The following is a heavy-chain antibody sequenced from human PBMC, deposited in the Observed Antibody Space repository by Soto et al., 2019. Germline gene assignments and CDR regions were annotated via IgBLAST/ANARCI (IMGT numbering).Heavy chain of an antibody. D-gene: IGHD2-21*02. J-gene: IGHJ4*02. CDR3: ARSIVVVTALDY. CDR1: GYTFTTYG. CDR2: ISTYNGDT. Sequence: ASVKVSCKASGYTFTTYGLSWVRQAPGQGLEWIGWISTYNGDTNYAQKLQGRVTITRDTSASTAYMELSSLRSEDTAVYYCARSIVVVTALDYWGQGTLVTVSS. V-gene: IGHV1-18*01.